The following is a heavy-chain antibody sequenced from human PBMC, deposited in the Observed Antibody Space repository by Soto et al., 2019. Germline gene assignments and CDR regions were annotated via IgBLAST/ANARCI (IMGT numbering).Heavy chain of an antibody. Sequence: PGGSLRLSCAASGFTFSNYIMNWVRQAAGKGLEWVSSISSSSSYINYAASVKGRFTISRDNAKNSLHLQMNSLRAEDTGVYFCARDWYCSGGSCYSSFDYWGQGILVTSPQ. CDR1: GFTFSNYI. J-gene: IGHJ4*02. D-gene: IGHD2-15*01. CDR3: ARDWYCSGGSCYSSFDY. V-gene: IGHV3-21*01. CDR2: ISSSSSYI.